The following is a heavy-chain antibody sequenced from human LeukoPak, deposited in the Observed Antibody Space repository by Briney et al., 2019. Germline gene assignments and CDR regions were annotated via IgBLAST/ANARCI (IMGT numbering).Heavy chain of an antibody. CDR3: ARGRVAAAERYFDY. CDR2: IKQDGSEK. CDR1: GFTFSSYW. V-gene: IGHV3-7*01. J-gene: IGHJ4*02. Sequence: GGSLRLSCAASGFTFSSYWMSWVRQAPGKGLEWVANIKQDGSEKYYVDSVKGRFTISRDNAKNSLYLQMNSLRAEDTAVYYCARGRVAAAERYFDYWGQGTLVTVSS. D-gene: IGHD6-13*01.